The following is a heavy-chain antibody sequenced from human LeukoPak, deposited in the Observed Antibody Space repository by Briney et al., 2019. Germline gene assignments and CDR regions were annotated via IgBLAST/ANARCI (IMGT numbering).Heavy chain of an antibody. CDR3: ARDSSSSRINWYFDL. V-gene: IGHV4-59*01. J-gene: IGHJ2*01. CDR2: VYYSGST. D-gene: IGHD6-6*01. Sequence: SETLSLTCTVSGGSISSYYWSWIRQPPGKGLEWIGYVYYSGSTNYNPSLKSRVTISVDTSKNQFSLKLSSVTAADTAVYYCARDSSSSRINWYFDLWGRGTLVTVSS. CDR1: GGSISSYY.